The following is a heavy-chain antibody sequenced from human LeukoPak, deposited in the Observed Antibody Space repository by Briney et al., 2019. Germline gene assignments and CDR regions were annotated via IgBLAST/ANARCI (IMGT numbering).Heavy chain of an antibody. Sequence: PETLSLTCTVSGGSISSYYWSWIRQPAGKGLEWIGRIYTSGSTNYNPSLKSRVTMSVDTSKNQFSLKLSSVTAADTAVYYCAREGLAYDSSGYYFHFDYWGQGTLVTVSS. D-gene: IGHD3-22*01. CDR2: IYTSGST. CDR1: GGSISSYY. V-gene: IGHV4-4*07. CDR3: AREGLAYDSSGYYFHFDY. J-gene: IGHJ4*02.